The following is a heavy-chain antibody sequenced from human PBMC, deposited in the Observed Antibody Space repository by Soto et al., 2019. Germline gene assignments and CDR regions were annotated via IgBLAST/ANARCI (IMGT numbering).Heavy chain of an antibody. V-gene: IGHV3-9*01. J-gene: IGHJ4*02. D-gene: IGHD6-13*01. CDR3: AKGLSRAAIDY. CDR2: ITWNSDRV. Sequence: EVQLVESGGGLVQPGRSLRLSCTASGFTFDAYALHWVRQAPGKGLEWVSGITWNSDRVDYADSVKGRFTVSRDNARNSLYLQMNSLRPEDTASYFCAKGLSRAAIDYWCQGTLVTVSS. CDR1: GFTFDAYA.